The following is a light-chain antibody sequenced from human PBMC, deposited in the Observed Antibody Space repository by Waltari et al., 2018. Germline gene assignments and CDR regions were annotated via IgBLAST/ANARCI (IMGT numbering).Light chain of an antibody. CDR3: QQYYGSPPWT. CDR1: QSVRSS. V-gene: IGKV3-11*01. CDR2: DAS. J-gene: IGKJ1*01. Sequence: EIVLTQSPATLSLSPGERATLSCRASQSVRSSLAWYQQKPGPSPRLLINDASNRAHGIPARFSCSGSGTDFTLTISSLQAEDVAVYYCQQYYGSPPWTFGQGTKVEIK.